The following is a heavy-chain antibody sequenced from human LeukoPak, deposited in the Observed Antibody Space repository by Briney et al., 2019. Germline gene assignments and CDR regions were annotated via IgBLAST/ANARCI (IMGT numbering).Heavy chain of an antibody. CDR3: ARESGVVPAARVDY. CDR1: GFTFSSYA. D-gene: IGHD2-2*01. Sequence: GGSLRLSCAASGFTFSSYAMHWVRQAPGKGLEYVSAISSNGGSTYYANSVKGRFTISRDNSKNTLYLQMGSLRAEDMAVYYCARESGVVPAARVDYWGQGTLVTVSS. J-gene: IGHJ4*02. V-gene: IGHV3-64*01. CDR2: ISSNGGST.